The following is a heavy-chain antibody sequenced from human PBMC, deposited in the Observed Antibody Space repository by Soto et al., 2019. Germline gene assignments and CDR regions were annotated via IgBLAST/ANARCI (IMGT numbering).Heavy chain of an antibody. CDR3: ARASGPYYYYVMDV. D-gene: IGHD3-10*01. V-gene: IGHV3-23*01. CDR1: GFIFSSFA. Sequence: GGSLRLSCAASGFIFSSFAMSWVRQSPGKGLDWVSGISGRSTYYADSVKGRFSISRDNPQNTLYLQMNSLTAEDTAVYYCARASGPYYYYVMDVWGQGTTVTVSS. J-gene: IGHJ6*02. CDR2: ISGRST.